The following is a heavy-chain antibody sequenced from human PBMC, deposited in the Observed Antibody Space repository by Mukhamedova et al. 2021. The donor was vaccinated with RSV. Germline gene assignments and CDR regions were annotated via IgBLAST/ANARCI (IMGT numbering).Heavy chain of an antibody. D-gene: IGHD3-22*01. CDR3: ASSDNYDSSGYPLYYFDY. V-gene: IGHV3-11*03. J-gene: IGHJ4*02. Sequence: GKGRFTISRDNAKNSLYLQMNSLRAEDTAVYYCASSDNYDSSGYPLYYFDYWGQGTLVTVS.